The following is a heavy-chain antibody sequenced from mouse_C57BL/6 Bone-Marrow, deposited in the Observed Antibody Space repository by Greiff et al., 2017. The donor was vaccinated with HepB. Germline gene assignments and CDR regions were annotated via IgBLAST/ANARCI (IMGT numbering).Heavy chain of an antibody. Sequence: VQLQQSGAELVRPGASVKLSCTASGFNIKDDYMHWVKQRPEQGLEWIGWIDPENGDTEYASKFQGKAPITADTSSNTAYLQLSSLTSEDTAVYYCTPGFSYSNSSWFAYWGQGTLFTFSA. V-gene: IGHV14-4*01. D-gene: IGHD2-5*01. J-gene: IGHJ3*01. CDR2: IDPENGDT. CDR1: GFNIKDDY. CDR3: TPGFSYSNSSWFAY.